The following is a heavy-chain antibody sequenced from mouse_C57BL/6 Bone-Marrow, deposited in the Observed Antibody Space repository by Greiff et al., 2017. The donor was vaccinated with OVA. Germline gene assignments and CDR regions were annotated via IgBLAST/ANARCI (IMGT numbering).Heavy chain of an antibody. Sequence: EVQLKESGPGLVKPSQSLSLTCSVTGYSITSGYYWNWIRQFPGNKLEWMGYISYDGSNNYNPTLKNRISITRDTSKNQFFLKLNSVTTEDTATYYCARNAYNRNYDYYAMDYWGQGTSVTVSS. CDR2: ISYDGSN. V-gene: IGHV3-6*01. CDR3: ARNAYNRNYDYYAMDY. J-gene: IGHJ4*01. D-gene: IGHD2-10*01. CDR1: GYSITSGYY.